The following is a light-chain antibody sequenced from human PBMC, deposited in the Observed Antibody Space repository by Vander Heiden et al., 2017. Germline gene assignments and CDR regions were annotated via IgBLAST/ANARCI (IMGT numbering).Light chain of an antibody. J-gene: IGKJ3*01. CDR2: LGS. CDR3: MQALQLGT. Sequence: DLVMTPSPHSLPVTPGEPASISCRTSQSLLHSNGSNYLDWYLQQPGQSPQLLFYLGSKRASGVPDRVIGSGSGTDFTLKISRVEAGDVGVYYNMQALQLGTFGPGTKVDIK. V-gene: IGKV2-28*01. CDR1: QSLLHSNGSNY.